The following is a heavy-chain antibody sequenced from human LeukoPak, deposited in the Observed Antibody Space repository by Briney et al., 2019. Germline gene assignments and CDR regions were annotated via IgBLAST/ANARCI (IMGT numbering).Heavy chain of an antibody. CDR2: ISGSGGST. CDR1: GFTFSSYA. J-gene: IGHJ6*02. V-gene: IGHV3-23*01. Sequence: GGSLRLSCAASGFTFSSYAMSWVRQAPGKGLEWVSAISGSGGSTYYADSVKGRFTISRDNSKNTLYLQMSSLRAEDTAVYYCAQEGYYYYGMDVWGQGTTVTVSS. CDR3: AQEGYYYYGMDV.